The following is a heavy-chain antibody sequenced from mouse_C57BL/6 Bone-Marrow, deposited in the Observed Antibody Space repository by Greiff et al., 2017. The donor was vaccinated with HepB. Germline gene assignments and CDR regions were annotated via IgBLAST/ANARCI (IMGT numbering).Heavy chain of an antibody. CDR2: IRNKANGYTT. D-gene: IGHD1-1*01. V-gene: IGHV7-3*01. Sequence: EVQVVESGGGLVQPGGSLSLSCAASGFTFTDYYMSWVRQPPGKALEWLGFIRNKANGYTTEYSASVKGRFTISRDNSQSILYLQMNALRAEDSATYYCARSEYGFSFLGWFAYWGQGTLVTVSA. CDR3: ARSEYGFSFLGWFAY. J-gene: IGHJ3*01. CDR1: GFTFTDYY.